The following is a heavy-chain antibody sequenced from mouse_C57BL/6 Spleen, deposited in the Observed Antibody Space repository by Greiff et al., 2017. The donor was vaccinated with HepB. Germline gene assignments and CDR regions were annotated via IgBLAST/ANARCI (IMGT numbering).Heavy chain of an antibody. Sequence: VQLQQSGAELVRPGASVTLSCKASGYTFTDYEMHWVKQTPVHGLEWIGAIDPETGGTAYNQKFKGKAILTADKSSSTAYMELRSLTSEDSAVYYCAYYSNYWYFDVWGTGTTVTVSS. CDR2: IDPETGGT. J-gene: IGHJ1*03. CDR1: GYTFTDYE. V-gene: IGHV1-15*01. D-gene: IGHD2-5*01. CDR3: AYYSNYWYFDV.